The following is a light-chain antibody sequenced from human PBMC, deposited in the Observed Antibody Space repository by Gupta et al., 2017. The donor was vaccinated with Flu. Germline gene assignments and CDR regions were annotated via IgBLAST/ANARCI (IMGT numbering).Light chain of an antibody. CDR3: QHYNIWPS. CDR1: QTVNRN. V-gene: IGKV3D-15*01. J-gene: IGKJ4*01. CDR2: GGF. Sequence: EIVLTQYPATLSASPGERVTLSCRASQTVNRNLAWLQQRPGQSPRLIIYGGFNRATGIPARFSGSGSGTDFVLTISSLQSEDFAVYYCQHYNIWPSFGGGTKVEFK.